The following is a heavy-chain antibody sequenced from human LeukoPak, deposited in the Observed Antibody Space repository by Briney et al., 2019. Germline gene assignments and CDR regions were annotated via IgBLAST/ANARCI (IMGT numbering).Heavy chain of an antibody. J-gene: IGHJ4*02. CDR1: GFTVSSNY. Sequence: PGGSLRHSCAASGFTVSSNYMSWVRQAPGKGLEWVSVIYSGGSTYYADSVKGRFTISRDNSKNTLYLQMNSLRAEDTAVYYCARDRSTYYYDSSGYISWGQGTLVTVSS. CDR3: ARDRSTYYYDSSGYIS. D-gene: IGHD3-22*01. CDR2: IYSGGST. V-gene: IGHV3-53*01.